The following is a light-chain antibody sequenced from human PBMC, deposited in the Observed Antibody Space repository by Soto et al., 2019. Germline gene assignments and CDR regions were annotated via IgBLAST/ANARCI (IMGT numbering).Light chain of an antibody. J-gene: IGLJ2*01. CDR3: ATWYSRLSAVV. V-gene: IGLV1-51*01. CDR1: SSNTGNNY. Sequence: QSVLTQPPSVSASPGQKVTISCSGSSSNTGNNYVSWYQQVPGTAPKLLIYHNNKRPSEIAYRFSGSKSGTSATLGIAGRQPGDEDSYHCATWYSRLSAVVFGGGTKVTVL. CDR2: HNN.